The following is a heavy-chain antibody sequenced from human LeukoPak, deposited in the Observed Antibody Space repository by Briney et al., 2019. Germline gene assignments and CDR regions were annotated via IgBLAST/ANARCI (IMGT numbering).Heavy chain of an antibody. D-gene: IGHD1-26*01. J-gene: IGHJ4*02. CDR3: ARSPDGVGAFSFDY. V-gene: IGHV3-30-3*01. CDR1: GFTFSSYA. Sequence: PGGSLRLSCAASGFTFSSYAMHWVRQAPGKGLEWVAVISYDGSNKYYADSVKGRFTISRDNSKNTLYLQMNSLRAEDTAVYYCARSPDGVGAFSFDYWGQGTLVTVSS. CDR2: ISYDGSNK.